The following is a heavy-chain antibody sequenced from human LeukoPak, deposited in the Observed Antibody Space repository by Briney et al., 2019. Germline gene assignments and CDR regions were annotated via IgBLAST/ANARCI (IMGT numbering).Heavy chain of an antibody. Sequence: PGGSLRLSCAASGFTFSTYDMYWVRQAPGKGLEWVASIRNDGSNKYYADSVKGRFTISRDNSKNTLYLQMNSLRAEDTAVYYCARHNLLPPLLKLLRKPGWFDPWGQGTLVTVSS. CDR3: ARHNLLPPLLKLLRKPGWFDP. CDR1: GFTFSTYD. J-gene: IGHJ5*02. V-gene: IGHV3-30*02. D-gene: IGHD3-22*01. CDR2: IRNDGSNK.